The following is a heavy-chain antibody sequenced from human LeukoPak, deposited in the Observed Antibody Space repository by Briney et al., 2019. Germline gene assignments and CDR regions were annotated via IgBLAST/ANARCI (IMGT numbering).Heavy chain of an antibody. CDR1: GLTFDDYG. CDR2: INWNGGST. Sequence: GGSLRLSCAASGLTFDDYGMSWVRQAPGKGLEWVSGINWNGGSTGYADSAKGRFTISRDNAKNSLYLQMNSLRAEDTALYRCARSLRFGDRRYFDYWGQGTLVTVSS. CDR3: ARSLRFGDRRYFDY. D-gene: IGHD3-10*01. J-gene: IGHJ4*02. V-gene: IGHV3-20*01.